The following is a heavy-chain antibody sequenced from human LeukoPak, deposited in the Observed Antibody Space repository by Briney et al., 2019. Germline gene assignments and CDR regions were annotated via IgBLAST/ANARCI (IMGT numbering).Heavy chain of an antibody. CDR2: IYYSGST. CDR1: GGSISSYY. CDR3: ARGTLQWHLDF. D-gene: IGHD6-19*01. J-gene: IGHJ4*02. V-gene: IGHV4-59*01. Sequence: SETLSLTCTVSGGSISSYYWSWIRQRPGKGLEWIGYIYYSGSTNYNPSLKSRVTISVDTSKNQFSLKLSSVTAADTAVYYCARGTLQWHLDFWEQGTLVTVSS.